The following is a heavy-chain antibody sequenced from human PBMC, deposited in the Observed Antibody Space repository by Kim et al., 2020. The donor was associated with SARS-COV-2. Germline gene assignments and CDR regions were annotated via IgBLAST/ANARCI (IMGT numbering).Heavy chain of an antibody. CDR2: TRNKANSYTT. Sequence: GGSLRLSCAASGFTFSDHYMDWVRQAPGKGLEWVGRTRNKANSYTTEYAASVKGRFTISRDDSKNSLYLQMNSLKTEDTAVYYCARAARLEDSSGYLVGFDYWGQGTLVTVSS. CDR1: GFTFSDHY. CDR3: ARAARLEDSSGYLVGFDY. V-gene: IGHV3-72*01. J-gene: IGHJ4*02. D-gene: IGHD3-22*01.